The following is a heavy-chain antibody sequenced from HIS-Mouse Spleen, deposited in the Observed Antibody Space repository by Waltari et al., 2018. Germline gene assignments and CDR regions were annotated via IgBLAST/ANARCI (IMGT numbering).Heavy chain of an antibody. Sequence: QVQLVQSGAEVKKPGASVKVSCKASGYTFPSYDINWVAQATGQGLEWMGWMNPNSGNTGYAQKFQGRVTMTRNTSISTAYMELSSLRSEDTAVYYCARMYSSSWYYYYGMDVWGQGTTVTVSS. J-gene: IGHJ6*02. CDR3: ARMYSSSWYYYYGMDV. CDR2: MNPNSGNT. V-gene: IGHV1-8*01. CDR1: GYTFPSYD. D-gene: IGHD6-13*01.